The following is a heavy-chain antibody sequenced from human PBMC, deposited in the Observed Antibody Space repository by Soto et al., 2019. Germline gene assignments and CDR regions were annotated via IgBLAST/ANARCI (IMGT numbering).Heavy chain of an antibody. CDR1: GFTFSSYA. CDR3: EKDLSGTTYWYFDL. V-gene: IGHV3-23*01. D-gene: IGHD4-17*01. J-gene: IGHJ2*01. CDR2: ISGSGGST. Sequence: EVQLLESGGGLVQPGGSLRLSCAASGFTFSSYAMSWVRQAPGKGLEWVSAISGSGGSTYYADSVKGRFTISRDNSKNTLYLQMNSLRAADTAVYYCEKDLSGTTYWYFDLWGRGTLVTVSS.